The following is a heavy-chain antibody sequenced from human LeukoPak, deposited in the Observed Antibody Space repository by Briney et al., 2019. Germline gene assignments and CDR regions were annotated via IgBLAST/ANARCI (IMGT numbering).Heavy chain of an antibody. J-gene: IGHJ4*02. CDR3: ARGDYSSSWGDH. CDR1: GFTFSSYS. Sequence: PGGSLRLSCAASGFTFSSYSMNWVRQAPGKGLEWVSSISSSSSYIYYADSVKGRFTISRDNSKNTLYLQMNSLRAEDTAVYYCARGDYSSSWGDHWGQGTLVTVSS. CDR2: ISSSSSYI. D-gene: IGHD6-13*01. V-gene: IGHV3-21*01.